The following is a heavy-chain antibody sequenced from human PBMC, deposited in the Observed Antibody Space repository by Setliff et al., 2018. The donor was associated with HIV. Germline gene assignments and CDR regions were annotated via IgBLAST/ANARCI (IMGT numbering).Heavy chain of an antibody. CDR2: IYYSGST. CDR3: ARGIVTLGGTLNWFDP. D-gene: IGHD2-21*02. V-gene: IGHV4-39*07. J-gene: IGHJ5*02. CDR1: GGSISNSRYY. Sequence: SETLSLTCTVSGGSISNSRYYWSWIRQPPGKGLEWIGSIYYSGSTNYNPSLKSRVTISVDTSKNQFSLKLSSVTAADTAVYYCARGIVTLGGTLNWFDPWGQGTLVTVSS.